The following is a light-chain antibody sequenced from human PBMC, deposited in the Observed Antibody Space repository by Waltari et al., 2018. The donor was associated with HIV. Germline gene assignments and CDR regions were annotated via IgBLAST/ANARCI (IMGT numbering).Light chain of an antibody. CDR3: QAWDSDTPKV. V-gene: IGLV3-1*01. J-gene: IGLJ2*01. CDR2: KDG. CDR1: KLGDKY. Sequence: SYELTQPPSVSVSPGQTASIPCSGDKLGDKYACWYQQKPGQSPVLVIYKDGKRPSGLAERFSGFNSGHTATLTISGTQAMDEADYYCQAWDSDTPKVFGGGTKLTVL.